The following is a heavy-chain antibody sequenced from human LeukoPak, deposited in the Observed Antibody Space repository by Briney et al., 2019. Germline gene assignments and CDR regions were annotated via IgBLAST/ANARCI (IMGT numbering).Heavy chain of an antibody. Sequence: GESLKISCKASGYSFSSYWIGWVRPMPGKGLEWMGIVNPGDSDTRYSPSLQGQVTVSADKSISTAYLQWSSLKASDSAMYYCARHRYSRGWLGTDYWGQGTLVTVSS. CDR1: GYSFSSYW. CDR3: ARHRYSRGWLGTDY. J-gene: IGHJ4*02. V-gene: IGHV5-51*01. CDR2: VNPGDSDT. D-gene: IGHD6-19*01.